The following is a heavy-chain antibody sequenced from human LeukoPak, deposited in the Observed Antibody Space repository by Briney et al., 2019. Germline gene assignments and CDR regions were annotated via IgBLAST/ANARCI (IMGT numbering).Heavy chain of an antibody. J-gene: IGHJ6*03. CDR2: ISWDGRSP. CDR3: TKETAFYYSSGSSFYMDI. Sequence: GGSLRLPCAASRFTFDKYTMHWIRQPPGKGLEWVSLISWDGRSPYYADCVRGRFTISSDNSKNSLHLQMNRLKTEDTALYYCTKETAFYYSSGSSFYMDIWGKGTPVTVSS. V-gene: IGHV3-43*01. CDR1: RFTFDKYT. D-gene: IGHD3-10*01.